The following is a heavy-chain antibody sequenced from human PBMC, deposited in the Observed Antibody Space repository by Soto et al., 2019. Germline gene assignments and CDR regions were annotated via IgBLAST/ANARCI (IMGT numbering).Heavy chain of an antibody. V-gene: IGHV3-33*01. D-gene: IGHD6-13*01. CDR3: ARDWGSSWLDY. CDR2: IWYDGSNK. CDR1: GFTFSSYG. J-gene: IGHJ4*03. Sequence: GGSLRLSCAASGFTFSSYGMHWVRQAPGKGLEWVAVIWYDGSNKYYADSVKGRFTISRDNSKNTLYLQMNSLRAEDTAVYYCARDWGSSWLDYWGQGTTVTVSS.